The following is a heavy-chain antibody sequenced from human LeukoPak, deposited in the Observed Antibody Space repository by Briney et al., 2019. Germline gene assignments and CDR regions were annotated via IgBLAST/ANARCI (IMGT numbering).Heavy chain of an antibody. CDR2: IYSGGNT. CDR1: GFTFSSYA. V-gene: IGHV3-66*01. J-gene: IGHJ1*01. CDR3: ARGSEYFQH. Sequence: GGSLRLSCAASGFTFSSYAMHWVRQAPGKGLEWVSIIYSGGNTFHADSVKARFSISRDESRDTVYLQMNSLRAEDTAVYYCARGSEYFQHWGQGTLVTVSS.